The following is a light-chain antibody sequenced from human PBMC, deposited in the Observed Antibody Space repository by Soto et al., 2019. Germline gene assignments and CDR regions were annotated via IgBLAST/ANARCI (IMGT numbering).Light chain of an antibody. V-gene: IGLV2-14*03. Sequence: QSALTQPASVSGSPGQSITISCSGTSSDIGSYDHVAWYQQFPGKSPKLIIYAVSDRPSWVSDRFSGSKSGISASLTISGLQTEDEADYYCISYTDRQSYLFGTGTKVTVL. J-gene: IGLJ1*01. CDR2: AVS. CDR3: ISYTDRQSYL. CDR1: SSDIGSYDH.